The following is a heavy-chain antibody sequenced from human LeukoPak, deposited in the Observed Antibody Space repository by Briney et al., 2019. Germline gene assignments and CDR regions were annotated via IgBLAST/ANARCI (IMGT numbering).Heavy chain of an antibody. CDR1: AFTFSSYG. CDR3: AKDFLPYNSGWKPLDY. J-gene: IGHJ4*02. Sequence: PGGSLRLSCAASAFTFSSYGMHWVRQAPGKGLEWVAFIRYDGSNKYYADSVKGRFTISRDNSKNTPYLQMNSLRAEDTAVYYCAKDFLPYNSGWKPLDYWGQGTLVTVSS. CDR2: IRYDGSNK. V-gene: IGHV3-30*02. D-gene: IGHD6-19*01.